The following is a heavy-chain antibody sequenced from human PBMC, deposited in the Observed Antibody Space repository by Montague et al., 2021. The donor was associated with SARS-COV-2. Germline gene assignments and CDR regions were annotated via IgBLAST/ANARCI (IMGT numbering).Heavy chain of an antibody. Sequence: PALVKPTQTLTLTCTFSGFSLSTSGVGVGWIRQPPGKALEWLALIYWNXDKRYSPSLKSRLTITKDTSKNQVVLTMTNMDPVDTATYYCAHRRIRVTIFGVVTNPYYYYGMDVWGQGTTVTVSS. J-gene: IGHJ6*02. D-gene: IGHD3-3*01. CDR2: IYWNXDK. CDR1: GFSLSTSGVG. CDR3: AHRRIRVTIFGVVTNPYYYYGMDV. V-gene: IGHV2-5*01.